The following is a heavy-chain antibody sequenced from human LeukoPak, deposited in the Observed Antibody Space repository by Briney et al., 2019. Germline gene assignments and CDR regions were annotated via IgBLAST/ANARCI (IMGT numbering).Heavy chain of an antibody. CDR2: ISSSSSYI. V-gene: IGHV3-21*01. D-gene: IGHD4-23*01. CDR1: GFTLSSYS. CDR3: VRDQGSDGGTPGNYYYYMDV. J-gene: IGHJ6*03. Sequence: GGSLRLSCAASGFTLSSYSMNWVRQAPGKGLEWVSSISSSSSYIYYADSVKGRFTISRDNAKNSLYLQMNSLRAEDTAVYYCVRDQGSDGGTPGNYYYYMDVWGKGTTVTVSS.